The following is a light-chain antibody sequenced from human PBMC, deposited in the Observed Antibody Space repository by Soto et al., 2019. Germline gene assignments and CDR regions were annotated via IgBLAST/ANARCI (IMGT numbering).Light chain of an antibody. Sequence: QSALTQPASVSGSPGQSITISCTGTSSDVGGYNYVSWYQHHPGKAPKLMIYDVSNRPSGVSNRFSASKSGNTASLTISGLQAEDEADYYCSSYTSSSTVVFGGGTKVTVL. V-gene: IGLV2-14*03. J-gene: IGLJ2*01. CDR1: SSDVGGYNY. CDR2: DVS. CDR3: SSYTSSSTVV.